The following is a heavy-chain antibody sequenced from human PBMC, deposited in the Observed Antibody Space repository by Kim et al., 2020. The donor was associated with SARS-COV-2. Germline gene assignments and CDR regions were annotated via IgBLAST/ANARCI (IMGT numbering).Heavy chain of an antibody. D-gene: IGHD3-10*01. Sequence: GGSLRLSCAASGFTFSSYAMSWVRQAPGKGLEWVSAISCSGGSTYYADSVKGRFTISRDNSKNTLYLQMNSLRAEDTAVYYCAKDYYGSGSYYNNWFDPWGQGTLVTVSS. CDR2: ISCSGGST. V-gene: IGHV3-23*01. J-gene: IGHJ5*02. CDR3: AKDYYGSGSYYNNWFDP. CDR1: GFTFSSYA.